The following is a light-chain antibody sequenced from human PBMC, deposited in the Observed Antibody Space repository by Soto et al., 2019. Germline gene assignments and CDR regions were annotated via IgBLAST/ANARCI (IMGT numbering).Light chain of an antibody. CDR2: DAS. V-gene: IGKV1-5*01. CDR3: QQYNTYPWT. CDR1: QSITSR. Sequence: DIQMTQSPFSLSASVGDRATLSCRASQSITSRLAWYQQKPGKAPKVLIYDASTLASGVPSRFSGSGSGTEFTLTISSLQPDDFAAYYCQQYNTYPWTFGRGTKVDIK. J-gene: IGKJ1*01.